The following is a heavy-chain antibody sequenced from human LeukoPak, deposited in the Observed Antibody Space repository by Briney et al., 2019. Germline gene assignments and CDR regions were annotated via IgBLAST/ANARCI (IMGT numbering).Heavy chain of an antibody. CDR2: LPTSVGKT. V-gene: IGHV3-23*01. J-gene: IGHJ4*02. D-gene: IGHD7-27*01. CDR1: GFTFSSYT. Sequence: GGSLRLSCAASGFTFSSYTMSWVRQAPEKGLEWVSTLPTSVGKTYYAGSVKGRFTVSRDNSKNTLFLQMNSLRAEDTAVYYCAKDGGLWVSAHWGDSWGRGTLVTVSS. CDR3: AKDGGLWVSAHWGDS.